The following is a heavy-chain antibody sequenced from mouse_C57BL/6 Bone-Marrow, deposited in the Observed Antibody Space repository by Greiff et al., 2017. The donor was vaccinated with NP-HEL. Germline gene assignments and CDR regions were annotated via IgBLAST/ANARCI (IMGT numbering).Heavy chain of an antibody. V-gene: IGHV1-54*01. Sequence: QVQLQQSGAELVRPGTSVKVSCKASGYAFTNYLIEWVKQRPGQGLEWIGVINPGSGGTNYNEKFKGKATRTADKSSSTAYMQLSSLTSEDSAVYFCARRGLLLRGYFDYWGQGTTLTVSS. CDR2: INPGSGGT. CDR1: GYAFTNYL. J-gene: IGHJ2*01. D-gene: IGHD1-1*01. CDR3: ARRGLLLRGYFDY.